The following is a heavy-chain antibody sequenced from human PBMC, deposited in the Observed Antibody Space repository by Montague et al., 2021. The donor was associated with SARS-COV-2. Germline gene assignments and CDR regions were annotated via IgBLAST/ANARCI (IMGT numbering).Heavy chain of an antibody. J-gene: IGHJ6*02. CDR1: GGSLSGYY. CDR3: ARGRRRYNWRDETSYYYGMDV. CDR2: INHSGST. D-gene: IGHD1-20*01. Sequence: SETLSLTCAVYGGSLSGYYWSWIRQHPGKGLEWIGGINHSGSTNYNPSLKSRVTISLDTSKNQFSLKLSSVTAADTAVYYCARGRRRYNWRDETSYYYGMDVWGQGTTVTVSS. V-gene: IGHV4-34*01.